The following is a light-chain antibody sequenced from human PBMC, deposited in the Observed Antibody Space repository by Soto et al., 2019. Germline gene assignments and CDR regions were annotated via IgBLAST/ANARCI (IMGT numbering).Light chain of an antibody. CDR3: QQYYGSPPT. CDR2: WSS. J-gene: IGKJ1*01. CDR1: RSVLYSSNNKNY. V-gene: IGKV4-1*01. Sequence: DIVMTQSPDSLAVSLGERATIHCKSSRSVLYSSNNKNYLAWYQQKTGQPPKLLIYWSSTRESGVPDRFSGSGSGTDFTLTISSLQAEDVAVYYCQQYYGSPPTFGQGTKVEIK.